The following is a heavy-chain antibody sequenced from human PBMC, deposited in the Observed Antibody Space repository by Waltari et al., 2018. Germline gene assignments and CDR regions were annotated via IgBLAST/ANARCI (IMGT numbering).Heavy chain of an antibody. D-gene: IGHD5-12*01. CDR2: MNPNSGNT. CDR3: ARGRNIVATI. V-gene: IGHV1-8*03. CDR1: GSTFTSYD. Sequence: QVQLVQSGAEVKKPGASVKGACNASGSTFTSYDINWVRQATGHVLEWMGWMNPNSGNTRYAQKFQCRVTITRNTSISTAYMELSSLRSEDTAVYYFARGRNIVATIWGQGTLVTVSS. J-gene: IGHJ4*02.